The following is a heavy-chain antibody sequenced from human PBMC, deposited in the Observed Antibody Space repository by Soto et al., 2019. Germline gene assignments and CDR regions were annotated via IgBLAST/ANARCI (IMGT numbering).Heavy chain of an antibody. Sequence: ALVKVSCKASGYTFTSYGISWVRQAPGQGLEWMGWISAYNGNTNYAQKLQGRVTMTTDTSTSTAYMELRSMRSDDTAVYYCARTSTTGTTYDYWGQGTLVTVSS. J-gene: IGHJ4*02. V-gene: IGHV1-18*01. CDR1: GYTFTSYG. D-gene: IGHD1-1*01. CDR3: ARTSTTGTTYDY. CDR2: ISAYNGNT.